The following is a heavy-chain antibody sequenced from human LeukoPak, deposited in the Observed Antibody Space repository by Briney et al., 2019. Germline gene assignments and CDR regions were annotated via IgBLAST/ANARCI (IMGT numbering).Heavy chain of an antibody. V-gene: IGHV4-34*01. CDR1: GGSFSGYY. D-gene: IGHD1-26*01. Sequence: PSETLSLTCAVYGGSFSGYYWSWIRQPPGKGLEWIGEINHSGSTNYNPSLKSRVTISVDTSKNQFSLKLSSVTAADTAVYYCARGRWELLYYYYMDVWGKGTTVTVSS. J-gene: IGHJ6*03. CDR3: ARGRWELLYYYYMDV. CDR2: INHSGST.